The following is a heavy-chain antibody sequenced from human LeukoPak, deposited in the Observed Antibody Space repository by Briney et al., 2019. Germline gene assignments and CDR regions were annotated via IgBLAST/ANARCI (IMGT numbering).Heavy chain of an antibody. V-gene: IGHV4-59*01. CDR1: GGSISSYY. Sequence: SETLSLTCTVSGGSISSYYWSWIRQPPGKGLEWIGYIYYSVSTKYNPSLKSRVTISVDTSKNQFSLKLSSVTAADTAVYYCARGPYYDSSGYRMNFDYWGQGTLVTVSS. CDR2: IYYSVST. D-gene: IGHD3-22*01. CDR3: ARGPYYDSSGYRMNFDY. J-gene: IGHJ4*02.